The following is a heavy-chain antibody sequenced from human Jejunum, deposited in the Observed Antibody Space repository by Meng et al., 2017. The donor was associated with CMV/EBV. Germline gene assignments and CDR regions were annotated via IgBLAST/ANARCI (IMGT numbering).Heavy chain of an antibody. V-gene: IGHV4-61*01. J-gene: IGHJ3*02. CDR1: GSFSGGHYY. D-gene: IGHD5-18*01. CDR2: IYNSGST. CDR3: ARNVYTYGFDAFDI. Sequence: GSFSGGHYYWNWIRQPPGKGLEWIGSIYNSGSTDYNPSLKSRVTISLDTSKNQFSLKLSSLTAADTAVYYCARNVYTYGFDAFDIWGQGTMVTVSS.